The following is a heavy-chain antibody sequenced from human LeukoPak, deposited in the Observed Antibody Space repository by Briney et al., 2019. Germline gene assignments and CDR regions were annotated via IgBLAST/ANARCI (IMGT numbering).Heavy chain of an antibody. J-gene: IGHJ4*02. CDR3: ARGSIRGFDY. CDR1: GYTFTGYF. CDR2: INPNSGGT. D-gene: IGHD3-10*01. V-gene: IGHV1-2*02. Sequence: ASVKVSCKASGYTFTGYFMHWVRQAPGQGLEWMGWINPNSGGTKYEQKFQGRVTMTRDTSINTAYMELSRLRSDDTAVYFCARGSIRGFDYWGQGTLVTVSS.